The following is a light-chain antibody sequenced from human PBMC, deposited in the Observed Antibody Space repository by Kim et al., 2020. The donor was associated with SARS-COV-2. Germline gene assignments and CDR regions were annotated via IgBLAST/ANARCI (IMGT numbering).Light chain of an antibody. CDR3: QQYNNRPPWT. J-gene: IGKJ1*01. V-gene: IGKV3D-15*01. CDR2: GAS. CDR1: QSISSN. Sequence: SPGERATPSCTASQSISSNLAWYQQKPGQAPRLLVFGASTRATGIPARFSGSGSGTEFTLTISSLQSEDFAIYYCQQYNNRPPWTFGQGTKVDIK.